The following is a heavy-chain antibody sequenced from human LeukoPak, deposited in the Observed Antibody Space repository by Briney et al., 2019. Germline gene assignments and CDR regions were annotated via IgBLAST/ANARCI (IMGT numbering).Heavy chain of an antibody. D-gene: IGHD6-13*01. CDR3: GRVGIAAAYSISDY. J-gene: IGHJ4*02. CDR1: GYTFTSYG. CDR2: ISAYNGNT. V-gene: IGHV1-18*04. Sequence: GASVKVSCKASGYTFTSYGISWVRQAPGQGLEWMGWISAYNGNTNYAQKLQGRVTMTTDTSTSTAYMELRSLRSDDTAVYYCGRVGIAAAYSISDYWGQGTLVTVSS.